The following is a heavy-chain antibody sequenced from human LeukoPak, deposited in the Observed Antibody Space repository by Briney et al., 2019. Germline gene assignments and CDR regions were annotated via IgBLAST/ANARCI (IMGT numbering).Heavy chain of an antibody. CDR2: ISGSGDST. D-gene: IGHD6-13*01. J-gene: IGHJ4*02. CDR1: GFTFSSYA. CDR3: AKTRPLDSSSWSHGDY. V-gene: IGHV3-23*01. Sequence: PGGSLSLSCAASGFTFSSYAMSWVRPAPGKGLEWVSAISGSGDSTYYGDSVKGRFTISRDNSKNTLYLQMNSLRAEDTAVYYCAKTRPLDSSSWSHGDYWGQGTLVTVSS.